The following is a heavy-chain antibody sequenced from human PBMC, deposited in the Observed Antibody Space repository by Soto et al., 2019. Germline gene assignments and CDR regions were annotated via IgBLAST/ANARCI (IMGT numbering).Heavy chain of an antibody. CDR3: ARDYYDSSGYYYSPTYYFDY. Sequence: VASVKVSCKASGYTFTSYGISWVRQAPGQGLEWMGWISAYNGNTNYAQKLQGRVTMTTDTSTSTAYMELRSLRSDDTAVYYCARDYYDSSGYYYSPTYYFDYWGQGTLVTVSS. V-gene: IGHV1-18*04. J-gene: IGHJ4*02. D-gene: IGHD3-22*01. CDR2: ISAYNGNT. CDR1: GYTFTSYG.